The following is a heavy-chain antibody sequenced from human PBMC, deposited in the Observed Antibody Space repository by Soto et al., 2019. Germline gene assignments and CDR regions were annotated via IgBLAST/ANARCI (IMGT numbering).Heavy chain of an antibody. CDR3: AKYGSSSWFFDY. J-gene: IGHJ4*02. Sequence: EVQLLESGGGLAQPGGSLRLSCAASGFSFSTSAMSWVRQAPGKGLEWVSTLSGSGRSTYYAVSVKGRSTISRDSSKNTLYLQMNSLRAEDTAIYYCAKYGSSSWFFDYWGQGTLVTVSS. V-gene: IGHV3-23*01. D-gene: IGHD6-13*01. CDR2: LSGSGRST. CDR1: GFSFSTSA.